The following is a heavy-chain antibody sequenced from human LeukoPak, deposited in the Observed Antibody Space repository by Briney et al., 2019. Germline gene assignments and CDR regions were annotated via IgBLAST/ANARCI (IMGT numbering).Heavy chain of an antibody. CDR3: ATNMYYDFWSGYYNDY. D-gene: IGHD3-3*01. J-gene: IGHJ4*02. V-gene: IGHV3-74*01. CDR1: GFTFSSYW. Sequence: TGGSLRLSCAASGFTFSSYWMHWVRQAPGKGLVWVSRINSDGSSTSYADSVKGRFTISRDNAKNTLYLQMNSLRAEDTAVYYCATNMYYDFWSGYYNDYWGQGTLVTVSS. CDR2: INSDGSST.